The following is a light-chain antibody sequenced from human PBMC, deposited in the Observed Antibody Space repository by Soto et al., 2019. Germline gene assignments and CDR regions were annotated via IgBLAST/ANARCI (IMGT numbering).Light chain of an antibody. J-gene: IGKJ4*01. CDR2: GAA. V-gene: IGKV3-20*01. CDR1: QSVSSSH. CDR3: QQYYIVPLT. Sequence: EIVLTQSPGTLSLSPGERATLSCRASQSVSSSHLAWYQQKPGQGPRLLIYGAASRATGIPDRFSGSGSGTDCTLTISRLEPEDFAVYYCQQYYIVPLTCGGGTKVEIK.